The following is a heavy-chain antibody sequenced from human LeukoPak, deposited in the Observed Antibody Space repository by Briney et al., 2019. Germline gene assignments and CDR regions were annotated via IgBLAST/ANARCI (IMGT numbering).Heavy chain of an antibody. CDR1: GGSLNSVF. Sequence: SETLSLTCTVSGGSLNSVFWSWIRQSPGKGLEWIGYIFTGGSTNYNPSLNSRVTMSLHTSQNLFSLKLSSVTAADTAVYYCARSASVGGPDAFDIWGQGTEVTVSS. CDR3: ARSASVGGPDAFDI. V-gene: IGHV4-4*09. D-gene: IGHD4-23*01. CDR2: IFTGGST. J-gene: IGHJ3*02.